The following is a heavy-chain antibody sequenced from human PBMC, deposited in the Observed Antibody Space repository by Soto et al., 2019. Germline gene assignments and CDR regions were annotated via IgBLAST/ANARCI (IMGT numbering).Heavy chain of an antibody. CDR1: GSSISPFY. CDR2: IYYTGST. Sequence: SETLSLTCTVSGSSISPFYWSWIRQPPGKGLEWIGYIYYTGSTEYNPSLKSRVTLSLGTSRNQLSLKLSSVTAADTAVYYCTRVGGYYGDYPNFDYWGPGTLVTVSS. CDR3: TRVGGYYGDYPNFDY. J-gene: IGHJ4*02. V-gene: IGHV4-59*01. D-gene: IGHD4-17*01.